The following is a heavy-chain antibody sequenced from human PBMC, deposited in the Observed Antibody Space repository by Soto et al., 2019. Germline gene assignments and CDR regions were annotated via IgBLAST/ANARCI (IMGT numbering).Heavy chain of an antibody. CDR1: GFTFSSYG. CDR3: AKTALSCYDRCGIDFDY. Sequence: HPGGSLRLSCAASGFTFSSYGMHWVRQAPGKGLEWVAVISCGESNKYYADSVKGRFTISRDNTKNTLYLQMNSLRAEDTAVYYCAKTALSCYDRCGIDFDYWGPGTLVTVSP. D-gene: IGHD3-22*01. V-gene: IGHV3-30*18. J-gene: IGHJ4*02. CDR2: ISCGESNK.